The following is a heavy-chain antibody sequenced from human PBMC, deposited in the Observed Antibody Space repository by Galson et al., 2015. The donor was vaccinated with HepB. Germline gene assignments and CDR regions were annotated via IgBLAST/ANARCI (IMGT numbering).Heavy chain of an antibody. CDR2: IGSGNNSI. Sequence: SLRLSCAASGFTFSTYSMNWVRQAPGKGLEWVSSIGSGNNSINYADSVKGRFTISRDNAKNSLYLQMNSLRAEDTAVYYCARDSHSSSWYQGFHYYYGMDVWGQGTTVTVSS. CDR1: GFTFSTYS. D-gene: IGHD6-13*01. J-gene: IGHJ6*02. CDR3: ARDSHSSSWYQGFHYYYGMDV. V-gene: IGHV3-21*06.